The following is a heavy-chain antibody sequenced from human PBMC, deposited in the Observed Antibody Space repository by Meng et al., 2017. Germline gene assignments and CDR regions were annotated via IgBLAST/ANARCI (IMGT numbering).Heavy chain of an antibody. CDR3: ARDRREGSWYSYYYYGMDV. CDR2: INPSGGSA. V-gene: IGHV1-46*01. D-gene: IGHD6-13*01. CDR1: GYTFTSYY. Sequence: ASVKVSCKASGYTFTSYYMHWVRQAPGQGLEWMGIINPSGGSASYAQKFQGRVTMTRDTSTSTGYMELSSLRSEDTAVYYCARDRREGSWYSYYYYGMDVWGQGTTVTVSS. J-gene: IGHJ6*02.